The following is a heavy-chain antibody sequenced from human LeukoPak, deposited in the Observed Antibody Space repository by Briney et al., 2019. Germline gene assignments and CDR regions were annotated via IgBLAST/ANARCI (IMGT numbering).Heavy chain of an antibody. CDR1: GFTFSSYA. V-gene: IGHV3-30-3*01. D-gene: IGHD3-22*01. Sequence: PGGSLRLSCAASGFTFSSYAMHWVRQAPGKGLEWVAVISYDGSNKYYADSVKGRFTISRDNSKNTLYLQMNSLRAEDTAVYYCARDRGYYDSSGYRGPHGMDVWGQGTTVTVSS. CDR2: ISYDGSNK. J-gene: IGHJ6*02. CDR3: ARDRGYYDSSGYRGPHGMDV.